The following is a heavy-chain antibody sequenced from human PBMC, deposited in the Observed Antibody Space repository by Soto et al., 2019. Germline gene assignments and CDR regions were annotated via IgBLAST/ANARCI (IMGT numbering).Heavy chain of an antibody. V-gene: IGHV4-61*08. Sequence: PSETLSLTCAVSGGSISSGGYSWSWIRQPPGKGLEWIGYIYHSGSTYYNPSLKSRVTISVDTSKNQFSLKVNSVTAADTAVYYCARTYIESWSAYFYWFDPWGQGTLVTVSS. CDR3: ARTYIESWSAYFYWFDP. CDR2: IYHSGST. J-gene: IGHJ5*02. D-gene: IGHD3-3*01. CDR1: GGSISSGGYS.